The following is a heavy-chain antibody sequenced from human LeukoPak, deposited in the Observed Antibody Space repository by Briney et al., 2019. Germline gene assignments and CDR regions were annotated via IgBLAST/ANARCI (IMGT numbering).Heavy chain of an antibody. Sequence: SETLSLTCTVSGGSISSYYWSWIRQPPGKGLEWIGYIYYSGSTNYNPSLKSRVTISVDTSKNQFSLKLSSVTAADTAVYYCARTGYSSGWYGNWGQGTLVTVFS. CDR1: GGSISSYY. D-gene: IGHD6-19*01. J-gene: IGHJ4*02. CDR2: IYYSGST. CDR3: ARTGYSSGWYGN. V-gene: IGHV4-59*01.